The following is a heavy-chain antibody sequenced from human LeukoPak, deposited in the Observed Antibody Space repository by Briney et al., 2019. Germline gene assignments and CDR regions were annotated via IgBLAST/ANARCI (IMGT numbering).Heavy chain of an antibody. Sequence: ASVKVSCKASRYTFTSYDINWVREAAGQGLEWMGWMNPNTGRTGFAQKFQGRLTMTRDTSITTAYLELSSLISEDTAIYYCARLSQTPDYYSNGGYYQLGFWGQGTPVTVSS. J-gene: IGHJ4*02. CDR2: MNPNTGRT. CDR3: ARLSQTPDYYSNGGYYQLGF. D-gene: IGHD3-22*01. CDR1: RYTFTSYD. V-gene: IGHV1-8*01.